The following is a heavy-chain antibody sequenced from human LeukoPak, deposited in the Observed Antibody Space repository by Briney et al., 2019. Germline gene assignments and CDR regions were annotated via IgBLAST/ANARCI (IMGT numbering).Heavy chain of an antibody. CDR2: INPSGGST. J-gene: IGHJ4*02. Sequence: ASVKVSCKASGYTFTSYYMHWVRQAPGQGLEWMGIINPSGGSTSYAQKFQGRVTMTRDTSTSTVYMELSSLRSEDTAVYYCAREMEDDSSGYYGMGDFDYWGQGTLVTVSS. CDR1: GYTFTSYY. D-gene: IGHD3-22*01. V-gene: IGHV1-46*01. CDR3: AREMEDDSSGYYGMGDFDY.